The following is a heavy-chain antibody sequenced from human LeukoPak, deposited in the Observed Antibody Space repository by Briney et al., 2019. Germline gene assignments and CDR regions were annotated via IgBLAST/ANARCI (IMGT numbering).Heavy chain of an antibody. Sequence: PSETLSLTCTVSGYSISSGYYWGWIRQPPGKGLEWIGSIYHSGSTSYNPSLKSRVTISVDTSKNQFSLKLSSVTAADTAVYYCARRRSSGRFDYWGQGTLVTVSS. V-gene: IGHV4-38-2*02. D-gene: IGHD6-19*01. J-gene: IGHJ4*02. CDR2: IYHSGST. CDR1: GYSISSGYY. CDR3: ARRRSSGRFDY.